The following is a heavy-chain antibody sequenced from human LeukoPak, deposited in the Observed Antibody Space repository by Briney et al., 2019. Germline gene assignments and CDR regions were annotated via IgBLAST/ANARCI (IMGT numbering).Heavy chain of an antibody. CDR2: IYHSGST. CDR3: ARTDIVVVVAAQPYFDH. CDR1: GYSISSGYY. Sequence: SETLSLTCTVSGYSISSGYYWGWIRQPPGKGLEWIGSIYHSGSTNYNPSLKSRVTISVDTSKNQFSLKLSSVTAADTAVYYCARTDIVVVVAAQPYFDHWGQGTLVTVSS. D-gene: IGHD2-15*01. J-gene: IGHJ4*02. V-gene: IGHV4-38-2*02.